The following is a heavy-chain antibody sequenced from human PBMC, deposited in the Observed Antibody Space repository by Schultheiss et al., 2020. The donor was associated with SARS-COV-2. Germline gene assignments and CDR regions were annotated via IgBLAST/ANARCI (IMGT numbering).Heavy chain of an antibody. Sequence: GGSLRLSCAASGFTFSRCAMSWVRQSPEKGLEWVSIITASGATTYYADSVKGRFTTTRDNSKNTIHLQMNSLRAEDTAVYYCARDPVLRFLPQTRYGMDVWGQGTTVTVSS. CDR2: ITASGATT. CDR3: ARDPVLRFLPQTRYGMDV. V-gene: IGHV3-23*01. CDR1: GFTFSRCA. J-gene: IGHJ6*02. D-gene: IGHD3-3*01.